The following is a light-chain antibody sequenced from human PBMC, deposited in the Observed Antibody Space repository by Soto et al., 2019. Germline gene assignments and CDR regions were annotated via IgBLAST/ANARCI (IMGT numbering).Light chain of an antibody. V-gene: IGKV3-11*01. CDR3: QQRATWPWT. Sequence: IVLTQSPATLSFSPGERATLSCRASQSIAIYLAWYQQRSGQSPRLLIYDTFNRAPGIPDRFRGSGSGTDFTLTISSLEPEDFAVYYCQQRATWPWTFGQGTTVEIK. CDR2: DTF. J-gene: IGKJ1*01. CDR1: QSIAIY.